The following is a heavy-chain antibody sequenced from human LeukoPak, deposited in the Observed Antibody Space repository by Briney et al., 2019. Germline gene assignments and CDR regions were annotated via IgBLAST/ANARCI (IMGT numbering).Heavy chain of an antibody. CDR3: ARFYYYDTTGYPYYYMDV. V-gene: IGHV4-38-2*01. J-gene: IGHJ6*03. Sequence: SETLSLTCAVSGYSINSDYYWGWIRQSPDKGLEWIGIIYHSGSTYYNPSLKSRFTISVDTSKNQFPLKVTSVTAADTAVYYCARFYYYDTTGYPYYYMDVWGKGTTVTVSS. CDR1: GYSINSDYY. CDR2: IYHSGST. D-gene: IGHD3-22*01.